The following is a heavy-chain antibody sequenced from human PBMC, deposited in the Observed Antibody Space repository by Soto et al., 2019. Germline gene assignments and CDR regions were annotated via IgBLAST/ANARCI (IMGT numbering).Heavy chain of an antibody. CDR1: GFTFDEYV. D-gene: IGHD2-2*03. J-gene: IGHJ6*02. V-gene: IGHV3-9*01. Sequence: EVQLVETGGGLVQPGRSLRLSCAASGFTFDEYVVHWVRQVPGKGMEWGAGLDWNSGAIGYADSVKGRFIISRDSAKNSLFLQMNSLRAEDTALYYCAKDIGYCSSTRCDYGMDVWGQGTTVTVSS. CDR2: LDWNSGAI. CDR3: AKDIGYCSSTRCDYGMDV.